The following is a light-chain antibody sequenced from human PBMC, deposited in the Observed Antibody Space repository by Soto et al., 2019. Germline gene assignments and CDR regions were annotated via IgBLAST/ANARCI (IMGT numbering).Light chain of an antibody. V-gene: IGLV1-44*01. CDR1: STNIGTNT. CDR2: SNH. J-gene: IGLJ1*01. CDR3: AAWDDSLNGFYV. Sequence: QSVLTQPPSASGTTGQRVTISCSGSSTNIGTNTVNWYQQLPGTAPKLLIYSNHQRPSGVPDRFSGSKSGTSASLAISGLQSEDEADYYCAAWDDSLNGFYVFGTGTKVTVL.